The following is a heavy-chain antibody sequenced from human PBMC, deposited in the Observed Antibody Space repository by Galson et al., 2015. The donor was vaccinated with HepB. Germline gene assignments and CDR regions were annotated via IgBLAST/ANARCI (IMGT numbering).Heavy chain of an antibody. D-gene: IGHD1-26*01. CDR1: GHTFTGYH. CDR2: INPNSGGT. CDR3: ARAPLGPISELEGGAFDI. J-gene: IGHJ3*02. V-gene: IGHV1-2*05. Sequence: QSGAEVKKPGESLGISCKASGHTFTGYHMHWVRQAPGQGLEWMGRINPNSGGTNYAQKFQGRVTMTRDTSISTAYMELSRLRSDDTVVYYCARAPLGPISELEGGAFDIWGQGTMVTVSS.